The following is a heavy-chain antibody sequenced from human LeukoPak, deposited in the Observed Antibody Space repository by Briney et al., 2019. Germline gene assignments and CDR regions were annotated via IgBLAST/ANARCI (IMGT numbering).Heavy chain of an antibody. Sequence: ASVKVSCKASGYTFTSYGISWVRQAPGQGLEWMGIINPSGGSTSYAQKFQGRVTMTRDTSTSTVYMELSSLRSEDTAVYYCARKELRNWFDPWGQGTLVTVSS. V-gene: IGHV1-46*01. CDR3: ARKELRNWFDP. D-gene: IGHD1-26*01. CDR2: INPSGGST. J-gene: IGHJ5*02. CDR1: GYTFTSYG.